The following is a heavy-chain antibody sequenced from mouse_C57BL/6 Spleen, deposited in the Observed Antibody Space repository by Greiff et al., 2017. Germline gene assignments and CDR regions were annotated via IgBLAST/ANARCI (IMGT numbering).Heavy chain of an antibody. CDR1: GYAFSSYW. V-gene: IGHV1-80*01. Sequence: VKLQQSGAELVKPGASVKISCKASGYAFSSYWMNWVKQRPGKGLEWIGQIYPGDGDTNYNGKFKGKATLTADKSSSTAYMQLSSLTSEDSAVYFCARIDDGYYVYYAMDYWGQGTSVTVSS. CDR2: IYPGDGDT. J-gene: IGHJ4*01. CDR3: ARIDDGYYVYYAMDY. D-gene: IGHD2-3*01.